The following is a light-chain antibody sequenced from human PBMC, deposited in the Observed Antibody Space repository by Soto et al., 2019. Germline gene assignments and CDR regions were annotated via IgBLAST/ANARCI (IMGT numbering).Light chain of an antibody. J-gene: IGKJ1*01. Sequence: EIVMTQSPATLSVSPGERATLSCRASQSVSSNLAWNQQKPGQAPRLLIYDASTRATGIPARFSGSGSGTEFTLTISSLQSEDFAVYYCQQYNNWPPWTFGQGTKVEIK. CDR3: QQYNNWPPWT. CDR1: QSVSSN. CDR2: DAS. V-gene: IGKV3-15*01.